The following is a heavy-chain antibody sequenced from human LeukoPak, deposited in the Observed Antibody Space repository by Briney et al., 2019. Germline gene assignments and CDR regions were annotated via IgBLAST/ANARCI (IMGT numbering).Heavy chain of an antibody. CDR3: AKDLSGTDYYFDY. CDR1: GFTVSSYG. J-gene: IGHJ4*02. CDR2: ISYDGSNK. D-gene: IGHD5-12*01. Sequence: GGSLRLSCAASGFTVSSYGRHGVRQAPGKGLEGVAVISYDGSNKYYADSLKGRFTISRNNPKNTLYLQMNSLRAEDTAVYYCAKDLSGTDYYFDYWGQGTLVTVSS. V-gene: IGHV3-30*18.